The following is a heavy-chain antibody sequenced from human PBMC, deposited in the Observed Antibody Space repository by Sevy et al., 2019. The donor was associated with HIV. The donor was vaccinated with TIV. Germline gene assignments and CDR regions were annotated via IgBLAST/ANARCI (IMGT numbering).Heavy chain of an antibody. D-gene: IGHD6-13*01. CDR1: GFTFSGYA. Sequence: GGSLRLSCAAAGFTFSGYAMSWVRQGPGKGLEGISGRTGKGGSTYYAESGKGRFTISRDNSKNTLYLQMNSLRAEDTAVYYCAKWSHRYSSSWYGFDYWGQGALVTVSS. CDR2: RTGKGGST. V-gene: IGHV3-23*01. CDR3: AKWSHRYSSSWYGFDY. J-gene: IGHJ4*02.